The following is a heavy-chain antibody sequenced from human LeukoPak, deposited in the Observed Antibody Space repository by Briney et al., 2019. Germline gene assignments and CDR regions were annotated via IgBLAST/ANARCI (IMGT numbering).Heavy chain of an antibody. CDR1: GFTFSHYA. D-gene: IGHD4-17*01. CDR3: AKSMTTVTTEFDY. Sequence: GGSLRLSCAASGFTFSHYAMSWVRQAPGKGLEWLSGISGSAGSTFYADSVKGRFTISRDNSKNTLYLQMYSLRAEDTAVYYCAKSMTTVTTEFDYWGQGTLVTVSS. CDR2: ISGSAGST. V-gene: IGHV3-23*01. J-gene: IGHJ4*02.